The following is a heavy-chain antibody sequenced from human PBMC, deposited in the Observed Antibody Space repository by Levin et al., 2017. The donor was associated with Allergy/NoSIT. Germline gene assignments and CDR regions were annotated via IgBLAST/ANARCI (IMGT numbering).Heavy chain of an antibody. J-gene: IGHJ6*02. V-gene: IGHV3-23*01. CDR1: GFTFSSYA. CDR3: AKVAVTGGVRYYYYMDV. CDR2: VSGTVDST. Sequence: GESLKISCAASGFTFSSYALTWVRQAPGKGLEWVSTVSGTVDSTYYAESVKGRFTISRDNSKNTMSLQMNSLRAEDTAIHYCAKVAVTGGVRYYYYMDVWGQGTTVTVSS. D-gene: IGHD6-19*01.